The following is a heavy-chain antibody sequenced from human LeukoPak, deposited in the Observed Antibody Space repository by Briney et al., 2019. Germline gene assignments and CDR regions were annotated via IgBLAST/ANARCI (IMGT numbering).Heavy chain of an antibody. CDR2: INHNGST. J-gene: IGHJ3*02. D-gene: IGHD2-2*01. V-gene: IGHV4-34*01. Sequence: PSETLSLTCAVYGGSFSGYYWSWIRQPPGKGLEWIGEINHNGSTNYNPSLKSRVTISVDTSKNQFSLKLSSVTAADTAVYYCARGIVVPAANDAFDIWGQGTMVTVSS. CDR1: GGSFSGYY. CDR3: ARGIVVPAANDAFDI.